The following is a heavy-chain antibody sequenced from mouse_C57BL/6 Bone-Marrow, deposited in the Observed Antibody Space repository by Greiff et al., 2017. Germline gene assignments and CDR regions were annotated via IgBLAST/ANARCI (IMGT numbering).Heavy chain of an antibody. CDR1: GYTFTSYG. CDR2: IYPRSGNT. V-gene: IGHV1-81*01. D-gene: IGHD2-3*01. J-gene: IGHJ3*01. CDR3: ARGYDPLLAY. Sequence: QVQLQQSGAELARPGASVKLSCKASGYTFTSYGISWVKQRTGQGLEWIGEIYPRSGNTYYNEQFKGKDTLTADKSSSTAYMELRSLTSGDSAVYFCARGYDPLLAYWGQGTLVTVSA.